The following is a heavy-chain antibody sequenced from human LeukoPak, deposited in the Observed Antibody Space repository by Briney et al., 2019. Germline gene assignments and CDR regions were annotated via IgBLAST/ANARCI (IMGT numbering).Heavy chain of an antibody. Sequence: VASVKVSCKASGGTFSSYAISWVRQAPGQGLEWMGGIIPIFGTANYAQKFQGRVTITADESTSTAYMELSSLRSEDTAVYYCAREGSGYDLPSYFDYWGQGTLVTVSS. V-gene: IGHV1-69*13. CDR2: IIPIFGTA. CDR1: GGTFSSYA. CDR3: AREGSGYDLPSYFDY. J-gene: IGHJ4*02. D-gene: IGHD5-12*01.